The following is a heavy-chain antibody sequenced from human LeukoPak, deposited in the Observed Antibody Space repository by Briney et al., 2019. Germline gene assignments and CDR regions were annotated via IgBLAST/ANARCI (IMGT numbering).Heavy chain of an antibody. CDR3: ARVRAFAVNFYYYYYYMDV. D-gene: IGHD4-17*01. V-gene: IGHV1-18*01. J-gene: IGHJ6*03. Sequence: GASVKVSCKASGYTFTSYGINWVRQAPGQGLEWMGWISAYNGNTNYAQKLQGRVTMTTDTSTSTAYMELRSLRSDDTAVYYCARVRAFAVNFYYYYYYMDVWGKGTTVTISS. CDR1: GYTFTSYG. CDR2: ISAYNGNT.